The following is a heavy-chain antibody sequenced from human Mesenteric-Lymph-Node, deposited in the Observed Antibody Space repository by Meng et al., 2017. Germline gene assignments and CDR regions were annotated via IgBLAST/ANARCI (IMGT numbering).Heavy chain of an antibody. J-gene: IGHJ4*02. Sequence: GESLKISCAASGFTFSSYGMHWVRQAPGKGLEWVAVIWYDGSNKYYADSVKGRFTISRDNSKNTLYLQMNSLRAEDTAVYYCARDSLVSGYGYYFDYWGQGTLVTGSS. CDR2: IWYDGSNK. V-gene: IGHV3-33*08. CDR3: ARDSLVSGYGYYFDY. CDR1: GFTFSSYG. D-gene: IGHD3-22*01.